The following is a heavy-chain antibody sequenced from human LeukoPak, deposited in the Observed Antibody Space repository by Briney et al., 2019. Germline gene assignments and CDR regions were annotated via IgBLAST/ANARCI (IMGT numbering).Heavy chain of an antibody. Sequence: SETLSLTCTVSGGSISSSSYYWGWIRQPPGKGLEWIGSIYYSGSTYYNPSLKSRVTISVDTSKNQFSLKRSSVTAADTAVYYCARLVVVVAAIDYWGQGTLVTVSS. CDR3: ARLVVVVAAIDY. J-gene: IGHJ4*02. CDR1: GGSISSSSYY. D-gene: IGHD2-15*01. CDR2: IYYSGST. V-gene: IGHV4-39*01.